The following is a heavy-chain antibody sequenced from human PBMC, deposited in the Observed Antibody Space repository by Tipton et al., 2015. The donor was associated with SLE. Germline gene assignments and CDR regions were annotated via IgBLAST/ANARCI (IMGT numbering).Heavy chain of an antibody. CDR1: GFTFSSYA. Sequence: SLRLSCAASGFTFSSYAMHWDRQAPGKGLEYVSAISSNGGSTYYANSVKGRFTISRDNSKNTLYLQMGSLRAEDMAVYYCARAQAPAAAEDYWGQGTLVTVSS. CDR2: ISSNGGST. V-gene: IGHV3-64*01. D-gene: IGHD6-25*01. J-gene: IGHJ4*02. CDR3: ARAQAPAAAEDY.